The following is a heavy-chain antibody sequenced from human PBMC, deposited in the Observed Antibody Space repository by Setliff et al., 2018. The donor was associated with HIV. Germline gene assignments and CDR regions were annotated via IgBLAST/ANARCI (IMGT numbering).Heavy chain of an antibody. CDR1: GYTFTSYH. J-gene: IGHJ4*02. CDR3: ATLRSNWYPY. V-gene: IGHV1-46*01. D-gene: IGHD6-13*01. Sequence: GASVKVSCKASGYTFTSYHIHWVRQAPGQGLEWMGVINPSGGSTSYAQKFQGRVTMTEDTSTDTAYMELSSLRSEDTAVYYCATLRSNWYPYWGQGTLVTVSS. CDR2: INPSGGST.